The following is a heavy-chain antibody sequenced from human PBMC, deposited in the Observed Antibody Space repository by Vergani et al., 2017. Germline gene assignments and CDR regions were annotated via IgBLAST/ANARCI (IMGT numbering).Heavy chain of an antibody. CDR1: GFTFSSYA. D-gene: IGHD6-13*01. CDR2: ISYDGSNK. Sequence: QVQLVESGGGVVQPGRSLRLSCAASGFTFSSYAMHWVRQAPGKGLEWLAVISYDGSNKYYADSVKGRFTISRDNSKNTLYLQMNSLRAEDTAVYYCARDFSSWSYFDYWGQGTLVTVSS. V-gene: IGHV3-30-3*01. J-gene: IGHJ4*02. CDR3: ARDFSSWSYFDY.